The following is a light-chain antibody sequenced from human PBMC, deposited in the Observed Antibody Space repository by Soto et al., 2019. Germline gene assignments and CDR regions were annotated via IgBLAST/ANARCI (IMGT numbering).Light chain of an antibody. CDR1: QIGIKS. CDR3: QLWDSITDRYV. J-gene: IGLJ1*01. CDR2: DNR. Sequence: SSELTQPPSVSVAPGQTATVTCGENQIGIKSVHWYQQKPGQAPVLVVDDNRDRPSGIPERFSGSNSGCQATLTISRVEAGDEADYYCQLWDSITDRYVFGTGTKVPVL. V-gene: IGLV3-21*02.